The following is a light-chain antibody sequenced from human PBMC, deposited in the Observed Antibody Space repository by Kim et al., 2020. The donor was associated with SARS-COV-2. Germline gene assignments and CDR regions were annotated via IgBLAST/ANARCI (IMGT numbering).Light chain of an antibody. CDR1: QSFSNW. Sequence: DLQMTQSPSFVSASVGDKVTITCRASQSFSNWLAWYQQRPGEAPKLLIYAASSLHRGVPSRFSGSESGTDFTLTISSLQPEDFATYFCQRTNNFPLAFGGGTKVDIK. V-gene: IGKV1-12*01. CDR2: AAS. J-gene: IGKJ4*01. CDR3: QRTNNFPLA.